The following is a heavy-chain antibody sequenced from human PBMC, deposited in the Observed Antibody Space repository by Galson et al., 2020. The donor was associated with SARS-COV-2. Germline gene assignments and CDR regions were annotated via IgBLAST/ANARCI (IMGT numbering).Heavy chain of an antibody. Sequence: ETSETLSLTCAVSGGSISSGGYSWSWIRQPPGKGLEWIGYIYHSGSTYYNPSLKSRVTISVDRSKNQFSLKLSSVTAADTAVYYCARVTYDSMGHVRYAFDIWCQVTMVTVSS. V-gene: IGHV4-30-2*01. CDR1: GGSISSGGYS. CDR3: ARVTYDSMGHVRYAFDI. J-gene: IGHJ3*02. D-gene: IGHD3-22*01. CDR2: IYHSGST.